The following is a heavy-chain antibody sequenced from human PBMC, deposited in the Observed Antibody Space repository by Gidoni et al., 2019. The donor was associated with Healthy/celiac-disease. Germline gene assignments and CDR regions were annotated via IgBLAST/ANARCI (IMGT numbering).Heavy chain of an antibody. Sequence: QVQLQESGPGLVKPSETLSLTCTVSGGSISSYYWSWIRQPPGKGLEWIGYIYYSGSTNYNPSLKSRVTISVDTSKNQFSLKLSSVTAADTAVYYCARVGSRADKFDYWGQGTLVTVSS. D-gene: IGHD3-10*01. V-gene: IGHV4-59*01. CDR1: GGSISSYY. CDR3: ARVGSRADKFDY. CDR2: IYYSGST. J-gene: IGHJ4*02.